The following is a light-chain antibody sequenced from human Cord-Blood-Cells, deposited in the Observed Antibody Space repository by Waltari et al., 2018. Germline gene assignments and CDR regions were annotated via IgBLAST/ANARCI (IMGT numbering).Light chain of an antibody. J-gene: IGLJ3*02. Sequence: QPVLTQSSSASASLGSSVKLTCTLSSGHSSYIIAWHQQQPGKAPRYLMKLEGSGSYNKGSGVPDPFSGSRSGADRYLTISNLQSEDGADYYCETWDSNTHWVFGGGTKLTVL. CDR3: ETWDSNTHWV. V-gene: IGLV4-60*03. CDR1: SGHSSYI. CDR2: LEGSGSY.